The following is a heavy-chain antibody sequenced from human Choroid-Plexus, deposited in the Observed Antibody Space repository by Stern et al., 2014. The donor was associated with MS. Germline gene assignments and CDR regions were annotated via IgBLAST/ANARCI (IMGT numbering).Heavy chain of an antibody. D-gene: IGHD3-3*01. Sequence: VQLVESGAEVQKPGASVKVSCKPSGYIFTGYYIHWVRQAPGQGLEWMAWINPNTGGTKYAQKFQGRVTMSRDTSISTAYVELSSLTSDDTAVYYCARDQRGITIFGVVTDYYYLGMDVWGQGTTVTVSS. CDR1: GYIFTGYY. CDR3: ARDQRGITIFGVVTDYYYLGMDV. CDR2: INPNTGGT. V-gene: IGHV1-2*02. J-gene: IGHJ6*02.